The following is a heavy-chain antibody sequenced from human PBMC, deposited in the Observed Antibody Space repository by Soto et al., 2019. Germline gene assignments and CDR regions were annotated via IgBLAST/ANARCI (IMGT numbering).Heavy chain of an antibody. J-gene: IGHJ6*02. D-gene: IGHD6-13*01. Sequence: PGESQRISWKVSGYSFTSYWVGWLRQMPWKCLEWMWIIYPGDSDTRYSPSFQGQVTISADKSISTAYLQWSSLKASDTAMYYCASSMSYSSSSDYYYYYGMDVWGQGTTVTVSS. CDR2: IYPGDSDT. CDR3: ASSMSYSSSSDYYYYYGMDV. V-gene: IGHV5-51*01. CDR1: GYSFTSYW.